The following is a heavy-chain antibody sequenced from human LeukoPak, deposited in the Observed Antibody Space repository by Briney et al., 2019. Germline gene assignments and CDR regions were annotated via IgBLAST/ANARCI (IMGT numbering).Heavy chain of an antibody. V-gene: IGHV3-30*02. Sequence: GGSLRLSCAASGFTFSSYGMHWVRQAPGKGLEWVAFIRYDGSNKYYADSVKGRFTISRDNSKNTLYLQMNSLRAEDTAVYYCAKDVVFIAVAGTYLDYWGQGTLVTVSS. CDR3: AKDVVFIAVAGTYLDY. J-gene: IGHJ4*02. CDR1: GFTFSSYG. CDR2: IRYDGSNK. D-gene: IGHD6-19*01.